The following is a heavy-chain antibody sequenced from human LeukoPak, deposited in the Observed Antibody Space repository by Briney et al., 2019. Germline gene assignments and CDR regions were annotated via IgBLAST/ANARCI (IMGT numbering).Heavy chain of an antibody. Sequence: PGGSLRLSCAVSGFTVRNSWASWLRQAPGKGLEWVAHTNEGGSPKNYVESVKGRFTISRDNAKNSLYLQMNSLRAEDTAVYFCARLLATWDYYYMDVWGKGTTVTVSS. CDR2: TNEGGSPK. CDR1: GFTVRNSW. V-gene: IGHV3-7*01. J-gene: IGHJ6*03. D-gene: IGHD3-3*02. CDR3: ARLLATWDYYYMDV.